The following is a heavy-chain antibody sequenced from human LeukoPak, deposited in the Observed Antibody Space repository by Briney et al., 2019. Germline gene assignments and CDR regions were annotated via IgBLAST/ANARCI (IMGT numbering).Heavy chain of an antibody. J-gene: IGHJ6*03. Sequence: ASVKVSCKASGYTFTSYDMNWVRQAPGQGLEWMGWMNPNSGNTVYAQKFQGRVTITRNTSISTAYMELSSLRSEDTAVYYCARSKPIMSYMDVWGKGTTVTVSS. CDR3: ARSKPIMSYMDV. V-gene: IGHV1-8*03. CDR2: MNPNSGNT. CDR1: GYTFTSYD.